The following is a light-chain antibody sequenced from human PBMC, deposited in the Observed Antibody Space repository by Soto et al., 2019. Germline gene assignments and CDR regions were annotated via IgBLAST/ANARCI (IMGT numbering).Light chain of an antibody. CDR1: QSVSSY. CDR3: QQYSSWPPLYT. CDR2: DAS. J-gene: IGKJ2*01. V-gene: IGKV3-15*01. Sequence: IVMTQSPATLSVSTGERATLSCRASQSVSSYLAWYQQKPGLPPRLLIYDASTRATGIPDRFSGSGSGTDFTLTISSLQSADFAVYYCQQYSSWPPLYTFGRGTKLEIK.